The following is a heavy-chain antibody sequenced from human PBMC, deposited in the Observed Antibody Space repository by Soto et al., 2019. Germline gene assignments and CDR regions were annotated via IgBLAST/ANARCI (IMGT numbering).Heavy chain of an antibody. Sequence: PSETLSLTCTVSGGSISSGGYYWSWIRQHPGKSLEWIGYIYYSGSTYYNPSLKSRVTISVDTSKNQFSLKLSSVTAADTAVYYCARDQNYYGSGSYYKWNWFDPWGQGTLVTVSS. CDR2: IYYSGST. D-gene: IGHD3-10*01. J-gene: IGHJ5*02. V-gene: IGHV4-31*03. CDR1: GGSISSGGYY. CDR3: ARDQNYYGSGSYYKWNWFDP.